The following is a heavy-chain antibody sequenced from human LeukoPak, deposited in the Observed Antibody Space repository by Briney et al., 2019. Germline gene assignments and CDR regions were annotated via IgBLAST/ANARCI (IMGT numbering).Heavy chain of an antibody. CDR1: GGSISSYY. CDR3: ARHAPSCFPYYYYYGMDV. V-gene: IGHV4-59*08. Sequence: SETLTLTCTVSGGSISSYYWSWIRQPPGKGLEWIGYIYYSGSTNYNTSLKSRVNISIDTSNNHIYLQLSSVTAADTAVYYCARHAPSCFPYYYYYGMDVWGQGTTVTVSS. J-gene: IGHJ6*02. CDR2: IYYSGST.